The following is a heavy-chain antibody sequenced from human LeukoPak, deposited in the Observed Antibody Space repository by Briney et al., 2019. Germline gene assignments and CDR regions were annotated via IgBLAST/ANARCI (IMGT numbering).Heavy chain of an antibody. CDR1: GFTFSSYE. Sequence: GGSLRLSCAASGFTFSSYEMNWVRQAPGKGLEWVSYISSSGSTIYYADSVKGRFTISRDNAKNLLYLQMNSLRAEDTAVYYCARGGQDIVVVVAATYYFDYWGQGTLVTVSS. D-gene: IGHD2-15*01. CDR2: ISSSGSTI. V-gene: IGHV3-48*03. CDR3: ARGGQDIVVVVAATYYFDY. J-gene: IGHJ4*02.